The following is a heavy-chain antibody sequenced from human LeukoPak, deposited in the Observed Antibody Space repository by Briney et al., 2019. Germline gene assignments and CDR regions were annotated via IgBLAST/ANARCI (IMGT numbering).Heavy chain of an antibody. CDR2: IYYSGST. CDR3: ARRRGRGYDLPSKYYFDY. J-gene: IGHJ4*02. CDR1: GGSIRSYY. V-gene: IGHV4-59*08. Sequence: SETLSLTCTVSGGSIRSYYWSWIRQPPGKGLEWIGYIYYSGSTNYNPTLKSRVTISVDTSRNQFSLKLSSVTAADTAVYYCARRRGRGYDLPSKYYFDYWGQGTLVTVSS. D-gene: IGHD5-12*01.